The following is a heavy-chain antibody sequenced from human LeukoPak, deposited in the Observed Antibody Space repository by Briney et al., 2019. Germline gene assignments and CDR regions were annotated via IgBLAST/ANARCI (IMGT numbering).Heavy chain of an antibody. V-gene: IGHV3-7*01. CDR2: INPDGSQK. CDR3: ARHLSGITGYTYGRGIDY. D-gene: IGHD5-18*01. Sequence: GGSLRLSCAASGFTFSLYWMTWVRQSPGKGLEWVADINPDGSQKYYVDSVKGRFTISRDNAKTSLYLQMNSLRAEDTAVYYCARHLSGITGYTYGRGIDYWGQGTLVTVSS. CDR1: GFTFSLYW. J-gene: IGHJ4*02.